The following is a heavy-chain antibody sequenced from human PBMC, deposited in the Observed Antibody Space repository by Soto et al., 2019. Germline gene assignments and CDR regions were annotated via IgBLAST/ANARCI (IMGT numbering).Heavy chain of an antibody. Sequence: SETLSLTCTVSGGSISSSSYYWGWIRQPPGKGLEWIGSIYYSGSTYYNPSLKSRVTISVDTSKNQFSLKLSSVTAADTAVYYCARQGSDYGDYYASAPNGPGDLSHIDYWGQGTLVTVSS. CDR2: IYYSGST. V-gene: IGHV4-39*01. CDR1: GGSISSSSYY. J-gene: IGHJ4*02. CDR3: ARQGSDYGDYYASAPNGPGDLSHIDY. D-gene: IGHD4-17*01.